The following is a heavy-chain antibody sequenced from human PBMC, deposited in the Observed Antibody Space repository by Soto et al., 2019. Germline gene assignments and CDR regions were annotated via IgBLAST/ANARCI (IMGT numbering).Heavy chain of an antibody. CDR3: ARDYKSFSESSNWFDP. CDR1: GGSISSGDYY. Sequence: SETLSLTCTVSGGSISSGDYYWNWIRQPPGKGLEWIGYIYYSGNTYYNPSLKSRVNISVHTSKNQFSLKLSSVTAADTAVYYCARDYKSFSESSNWFDPWGQGTLVTVSS. V-gene: IGHV4-30-4*01. J-gene: IGHJ5*02. D-gene: IGHD3-10*01. CDR2: IYYSGNT.